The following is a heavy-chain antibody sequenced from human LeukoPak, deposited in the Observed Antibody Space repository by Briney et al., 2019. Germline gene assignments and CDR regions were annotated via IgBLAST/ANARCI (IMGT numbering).Heavy chain of an antibody. CDR3: AREGLGYCSGGSCSEYFQH. D-gene: IGHD2-15*01. CDR2: IYYSGST. V-gene: IGHV4-30-4*08. CDR1: GGSISSGDYY. J-gene: IGHJ1*01. Sequence: SETLSLTCTVSGGSISSGDYYWSWIRQPPGKGLEWIGYIYYSGSTYYNPSLKSRVTISVDTSKNQFSLKLSSVTAADTAVYYCAREGLGYCSGGSCSEYFQHWGQGTLVTVSS.